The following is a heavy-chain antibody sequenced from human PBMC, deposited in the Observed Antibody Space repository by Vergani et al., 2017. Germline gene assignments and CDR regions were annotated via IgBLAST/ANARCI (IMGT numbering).Heavy chain of an antibody. V-gene: IGHV3-21*06. CDR2: ISSSGNYV. Sequence: EEHLVESGGGLVKPGGSLRLSCVASGFTFGSYSVNWVGQAPGRGLEWVSSISSSGNYVYYAASVKGRFSISRDNAKNLLSLQMNSLRADDTAVYYCARDQGSGTNRHHYGLDVWGQGTTVTVSS. CDR3: ARDQGSGTNRHHYGLDV. D-gene: IGHD3-10*01. CDR1: GFTFGSYS. J-gene: IGHJ6*02.